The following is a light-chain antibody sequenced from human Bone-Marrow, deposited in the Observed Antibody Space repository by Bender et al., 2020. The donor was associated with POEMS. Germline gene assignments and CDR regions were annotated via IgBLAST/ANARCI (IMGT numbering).Light chain of an antibody. Sequence: HSALTQPRSVSGSPGQSVTISCSGSSSDVGGYDYVSWYQQHPGKAPKRLIYGATKRPSGVPDRFSGSKSGATATLTISGLQADDEADYYCCAYAGGNSFVFGSGTLVSVL. CDR3: CAYAGGNSFV. CDR1: SSDVGGYDY. J-gene: IGLJ1*01. V-gene: IGLV2-11*01. CDR2: GAT.